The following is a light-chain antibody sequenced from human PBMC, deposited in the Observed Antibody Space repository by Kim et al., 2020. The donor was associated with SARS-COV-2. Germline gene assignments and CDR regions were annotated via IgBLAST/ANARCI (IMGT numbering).Light chain of an antibody. CDR2: GAS. CDR3: QKYNSAPWT. Sequence: DIQMTQSPSSLSASVGDRVTITCGASQGINTYLAWYQQKPGKVPKLLIYGASALHSGVPSRFSGSGSGTDFTLTISSLQPEDVATYYCQKYNSAPWTFGQGTKVDIK. CDR1: QGINTY. J-gene: IGKJ1*01. V-gene: IGKV1-27*01.